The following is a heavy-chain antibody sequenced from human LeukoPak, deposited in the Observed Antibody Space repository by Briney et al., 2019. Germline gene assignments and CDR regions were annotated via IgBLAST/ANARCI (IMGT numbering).Heavy chain of an antibody. Sequence: ASVKVSCKTSGYTFTNNWMHWVRQAPGQGLEWVGVINPTGTSTLYAQNFQGRVTLTRDMSTTTDYMELRSLTSEDTAVYYCARDHSVGDIAWWFDPWGQGTPVTVSS. V-gene: IGHV1-46*01. J-gene: IGHJ5*02. D-gene: IGHD3-10*01. CDR3: ARDHSVGDIAWWFDP. CDR1: GYTFTNNW. CDR2: INPTGTST.